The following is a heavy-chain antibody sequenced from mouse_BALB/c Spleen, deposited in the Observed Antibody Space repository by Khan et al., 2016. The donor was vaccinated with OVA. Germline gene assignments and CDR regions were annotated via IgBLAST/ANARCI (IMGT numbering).Heavy chain of an antibody. J-gene: IGHJ2*01. CDR1: GYSITSGCG. Sequence: EVELVESGPGLVKPSQSLSLTCTVTGYSITSGCGWNWIRQFPGNKLEWMGYISYSGSTNYNPSLKSRISITRDTSKNQFFLQLNSVTTEDTATYYCARTARIKYWGQGTTLTDSS. CDR3: ARTARIKY. CDR2: ISYSGST. V-gene: IGHV3-2*02. D-gene: IGHD1-2*01.